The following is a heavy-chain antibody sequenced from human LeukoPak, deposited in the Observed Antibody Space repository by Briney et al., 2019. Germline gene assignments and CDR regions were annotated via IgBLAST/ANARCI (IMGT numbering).Heavy chain of an antibody. D-gene: IGHD1-26*01. Sequence: GESLKISCKGSGDSSTNYWIGWVRQMPGKGLEWMGIIYPGDSDTRYSPSFQGQVTISADKSISTAYLQWSSLKASDTAIYYCARLTVGAYYFDYWGQGTLVTVSS. J-gene: IGHJ4*02. V-gene: IGHV5-51*01. CDR3: ARLTVGAYYFDY. CDR1: GDSSTNYW. CDR2: IYPGDSDT.